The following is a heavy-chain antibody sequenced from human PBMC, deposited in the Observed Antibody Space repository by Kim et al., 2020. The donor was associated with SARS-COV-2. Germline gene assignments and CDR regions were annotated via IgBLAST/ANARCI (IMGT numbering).Heavy chain of an antibody. Sequence: GGSLRLSCAASGFTFSSYGMHWVRQAPGKGLEWVAVISYDGSNKYYADSVKGRFTISRDNSKNTLYLQMNSLRAEDTAVYYCAAPPRGTHSYWGQGTLVTVSS. V-gene: IGHV3-30*03. CDR3: AAPPRGTHSY. CDR1: GFTFSSYG. D-gene: IGHD3-16*01. J-gene: IGHJ4*02. CDR2: ISYDGSNK.